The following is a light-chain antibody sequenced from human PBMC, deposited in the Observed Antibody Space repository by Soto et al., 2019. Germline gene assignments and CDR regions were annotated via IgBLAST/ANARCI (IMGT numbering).Light chain of an antibody. V-gene: IGLV1-47*02. J-gene: IGLJ3*02. CDR1: SSNIGSNY. CDR3: AAWDDSLRGWV. CDR2: TND. Sequence: QSVLTQPPSASGTPGQRVTISCSGSSSNIGSNYVYWYQQLPGTAPKLPIYTNDQRPSGVPDRFSGSKSGTSASLAISGLRSEDEADYYCAAWDDSLRGWVFGGGTKL.